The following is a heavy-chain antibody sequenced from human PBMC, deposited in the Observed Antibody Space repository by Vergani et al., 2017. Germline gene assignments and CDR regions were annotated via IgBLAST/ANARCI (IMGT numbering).Heavy chain of an antibody. CDR3: VKDIASSGNYWYFDL. J-gene: IGHJ2*01. CDR1: EFTFSDGW. V-gene: IGHV3-15*05. Sequence: EGQLVESGGGLVKPGGSLRLSCAASEFTFSDGWMSWVRQAPGKGLEWVARIKSNADGGSADYAASVKGRFIISRDDSKNFLYLQMNSLRAEDTALYYCVKDIASSGNYWYFDLWGRGTLVTVSS. D-gene: IGHD6-13*01. CDR2: IKSNADGGSA.